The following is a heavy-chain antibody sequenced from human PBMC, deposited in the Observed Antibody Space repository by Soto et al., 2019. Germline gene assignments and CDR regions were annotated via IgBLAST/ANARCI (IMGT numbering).Heavy chain of an antibody. CDR2: IIPIFGTA. CDR1: GGTFSSYA. V-gene: IGHV1-69*01. D-gene: IGHD2-2*02. CDR3: AREGAYCSSTSCYTPHYYYYGMDV. Sequence: QVQLVQSGAEVKKPGSSVKVSCKASGGTFSSYAISWVRQAPGQGLEWMGGIIPIFGTANYAQKFQGRVTITADESTGTAYMELSSLRSEDTAVYYCAREGAYCSSTSCYTPHYYYYGMDVWGQGTTVTVSS. J-gene: IGHJ6*02.